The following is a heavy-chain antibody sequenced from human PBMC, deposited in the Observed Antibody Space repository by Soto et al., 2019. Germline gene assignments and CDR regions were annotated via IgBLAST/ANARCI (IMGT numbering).Heavy chain of an antibody. CDR2: IYYSGNT. J-gene: IGHJ4*02. V-gene: IGHV4-30-4*01. D-gene: IGHD3-9*01. CDR3: AGGYYDILTGRDTKYYFDY. CDR1: GGSIINGDYY. Sequence: PSETLSLTCTVSGGSIINGDYYWSWIRQPPGKGLEWIGYIYYSGNTYYNPSLKSRVMISVDTSKNQFSLNLSSVTAADTAVYYCAGGYYDILTGRDTKYYFDYWGQGALVTVSS.